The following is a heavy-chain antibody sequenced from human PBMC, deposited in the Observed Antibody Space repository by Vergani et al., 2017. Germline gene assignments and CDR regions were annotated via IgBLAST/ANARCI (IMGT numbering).Heavy chain of an antibody. CDR3: ASLATGTTPMNDAFDI. CDR1: GYTFTSYY. J-gene: IGHJ3*02. Sequence: QVQLVQSGAEVKKPGASVKVSCKASGYTFTSYYMHWVRQAPGQGLEWMGIINPSGGSTSYAQKFQGRVTMTRDTSTSTVYMELSSLRSEDTAVYYCASLATGTTPMNDAFDIWGQGTMVTVSS. CDR2: INPSGGST. D-gene: IGHD1-1*01. V-gene: IGHV1-46*01.